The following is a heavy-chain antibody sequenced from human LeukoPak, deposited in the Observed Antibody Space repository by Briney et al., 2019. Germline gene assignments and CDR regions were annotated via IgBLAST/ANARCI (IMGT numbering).Heavy chain of an antibody. CDR1: GGSISSSSYY. J-gene: IGHJ4*02. CDR3: TRTYSSSSIDY. V-gene: IGHV4-61*05. D-gene: IGHD6-6*01. Sequence: SETLSLTCTVSGGSISSSSYYWGWIRQPPGKGLEWIGYIYSSGSTNYNPSLKSRVTMSIDTSKNQFSLRLSSVTAADTAVYYCTRTYSSSSIDYWGQGALVTVSS. CDR2: IYSSGST.